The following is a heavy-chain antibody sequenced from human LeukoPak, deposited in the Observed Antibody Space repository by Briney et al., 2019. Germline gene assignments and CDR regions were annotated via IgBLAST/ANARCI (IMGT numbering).Heavy chain of an antibody. J-gene: IGHJ4*02. CDR2: INTNTGNP. CDR1: GYTFTSYA. D-gene: IGHD6-19*01. CDR3: AREGIAVAVTVFFRIDY. Sequence: ASVKVSCKASGYTFTSYAVNWVRQAPGQGLEWMGWINTNTGNPTYAQGFTGRFVFSLDTSVSTAYLQISSLKAEDTAVYYCAREGIAVAVTVFFRIDYWGQGPLVTVPS. V-gene: IGHV7-4-1*02.